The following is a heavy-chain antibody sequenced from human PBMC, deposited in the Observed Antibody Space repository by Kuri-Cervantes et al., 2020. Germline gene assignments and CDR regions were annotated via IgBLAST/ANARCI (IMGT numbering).Heavy chain of an antibody. CDR1: GFTFSSYA. D-gene: IGHD6-13*01. CDR2: ISYDGSNK. CDR3: ARARSSSSWYYYYGMDV. J-gene: IGHJ6*02. V-gene: IGHV3-30-3*01. Sequence: GGSLRLSCEVSGFTFSSYAMHWVRQAPGKGLEWVAVISYDGSNKYHADSVKGRFTISRDNSKNTLYLQMNSLRAEDTAVYYCARARSSSSWYYYYGMDVWGQGTTVTVSS.